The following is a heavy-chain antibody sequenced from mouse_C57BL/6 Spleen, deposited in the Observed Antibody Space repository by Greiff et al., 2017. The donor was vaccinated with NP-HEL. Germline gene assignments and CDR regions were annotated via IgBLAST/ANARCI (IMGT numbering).Heavy chain of an antibody. J-gene: IGHJ2*01. CDR1: GYTFTSYW. V-gene: IGHV1-53*01. Sequence: QVQLQQPGTELVKPGASVKLSCKASGYTFTSYWMHWVKQRPGQGLEWIGNINPSNGGTNYNEKFKSKATLTVDKSSSTAYMQRSSLTSEDSAVYYCARSTTVVAYYFDYWGQGTTLTVSS. D-gene: IGHD1-1*01. CDR3: ARSTTVVAYYFDY. CDR2: INPSNGGT.